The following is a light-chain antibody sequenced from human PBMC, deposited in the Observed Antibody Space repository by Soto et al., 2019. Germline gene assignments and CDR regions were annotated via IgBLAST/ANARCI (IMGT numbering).Light chain of an antibody. Sequence: QSVLTHPPSVSAAPGQKVTISCAGSSSNIGNNYVSWYQQLPVTAPKLLIYDNNKRPTGIPDRFSGSKSGTSATLGITGLQTGDEADYYCGTWDSSLSAVVFGGGTKLTVL. CDR2: DNN. V-gene: IGLV1-51*01. CDR3: GTWDSSLSAVV. CDR1: SSNIGNNY. J-gene: IGLJ2*01.